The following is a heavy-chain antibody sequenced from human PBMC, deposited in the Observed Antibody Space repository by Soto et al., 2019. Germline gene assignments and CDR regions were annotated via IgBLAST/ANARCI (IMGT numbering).Heavy chain of an antibody. CDR1: GFTFSSYG. CDR3: ARSLASYGDLDL. CDR2: IWSDGTNK. D-gene: IGHD5-18*01. J-gene: IGHJ5*02. V-gene: IGHV3-33*01. Sequence: QEQLVESGGGVVQPGKSLRLSCRASGFTFSSYGMYWFRQNPGKGLEWVAVIWSDGTNKDIADSVKGRFIISRDNPKSTLYLEINTLGVEDTGVYYCARSLASYGDLDLWGRGTLVTVSS.